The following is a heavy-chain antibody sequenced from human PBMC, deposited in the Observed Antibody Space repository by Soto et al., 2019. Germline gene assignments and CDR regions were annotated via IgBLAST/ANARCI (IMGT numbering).Heavy chain of an antibody. J-gene: IGHJ6*03. CDR2: ISGSGGST. CDR1: GFTFSSYA. D-gene: IGHD2-2*01. CDR3: AKAARYCSSTSCYPQYYYYYMDV. V-gene: IGHV3-23*01. Sequence: EVQLLESGGGLVQPGGSLRLSCAASGFTFSSYAMSWVRQAPGKGLEWVSAISGSGGSTYYADSVKGRFTNSRDNSKNTLYLQMNSRRAEDTAVYYCAKAARYCSSTSCYPQYYYYYMDVWGKGTTVTVSS.